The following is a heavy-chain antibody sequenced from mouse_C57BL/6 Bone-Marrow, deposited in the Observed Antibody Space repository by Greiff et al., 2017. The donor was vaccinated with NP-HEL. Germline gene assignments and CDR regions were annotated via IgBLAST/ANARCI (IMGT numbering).Heavy chain of an antibody. CDR1: GFTFSSYG. V-gene: IGHV5-6*02. CDR3: ARREDYYGSSYGWYFDV. Sequence: EVMLVESGGDLVKPGGSLKLSCAASGFTFSSYGMSWVRQTPDKRLEWVATISSGGSYTYYPDSVKGRFTISRDNAKNTLYLQMSSLKSEDTAMYYCARREDYYGSSYGWYFDVWGTGTTVTVSS. J-gene: IGHJ1*03. D-gene: IGHD1-1*01. CDR2: ISSGGSYT.